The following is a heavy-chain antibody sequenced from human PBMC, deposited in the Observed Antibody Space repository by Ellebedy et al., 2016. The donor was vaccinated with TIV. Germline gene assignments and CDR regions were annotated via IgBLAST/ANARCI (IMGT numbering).Heavy chain of an antibody. D-gene: IGHD3-9*01. CDR2: IYDSRST. CDR1: GASVSSY. Sequence: SETLSLXXTVSGASVSSYWSWIRQPPGKALEWIGYIYDSRSTKYNPSLESRVTLSVDTSRNQLSLRLTSVTAADTAVYYCARGQLTYFYYGMDVWGQGTTVTVSS. J-gene: IGHJ6*02. CDR3: ARGQLTYFYYGMDV. V-gene: IGHV4-59*02.